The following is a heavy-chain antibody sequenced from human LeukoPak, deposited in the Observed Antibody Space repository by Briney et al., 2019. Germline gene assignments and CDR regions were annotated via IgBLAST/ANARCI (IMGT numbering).Heavy chain of an antibody. J-gene: IGHJ4*02. CDR1: GYTFTGYY. CDR3: ARGGPYYDDSSGLFDY. D-gene: IGHD3-22*01. Sequence: ASVKVSCKASGYTFTGYYMHWVRQAPGQGLEWMGWINPNSGDTNYEQKFQGRVTMTRDKAISTAYLELSRLRSDDTAVYYCARGGPYYDDSSGLFDYWGQGTLVTVSS. CDR2: INPNSGDT. V-gene: IGHV1-2*02.